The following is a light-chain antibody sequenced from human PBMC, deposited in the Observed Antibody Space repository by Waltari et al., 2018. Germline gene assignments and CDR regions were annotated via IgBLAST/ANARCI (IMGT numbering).Light chain of an antibody. V-gene: IGLV2-14*03. CDR2: DVS. CDR3: TSYTSSHGLV. CDR1: SRHVVGYTY. J-gene: IGLJ1*01. Sequence: QSALTQPASVSGSPGQSITISCTGPSRHVVGYTYPPWYQQHPGKAPKLVIFDVSYRPSGVSNRFSASKSGNTASLTISGLQAEDEADYYCTSYTSSHGLVFGTGTKVTVL.